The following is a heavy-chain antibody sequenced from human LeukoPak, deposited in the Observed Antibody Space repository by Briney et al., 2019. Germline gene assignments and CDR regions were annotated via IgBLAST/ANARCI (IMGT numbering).Heavy chain of an antibody. V-gene: IGHV4-61*02. CDR3: ARDWGYCSGGSCYFWFDP. J-gene: IGHJ5*02. D-gene: IGHD2-15*01. Sequence: SQTLSLTCTVSGGSISSGSYYWSWIRQPAGKGLEWIGRIYTGGSTNYNPSLKSRVTISVDTSKNQFSLKLSSVTAADTAVYYCARDWGYCSGGSCYFWFDPWGQGTPVTVSS. CDR2: IYTGGST. CDR1: GGSISSGSYY.